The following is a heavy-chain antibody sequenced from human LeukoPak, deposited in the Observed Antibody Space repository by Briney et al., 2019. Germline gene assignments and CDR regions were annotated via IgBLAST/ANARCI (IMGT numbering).Heavy chain of an antibody. CDR3: ARGGVPAAIGYYYYMDV. Sequence: GGSLRLSCAASGFTVSSNYMSWVRQAPGKGLEWVSVIYSGGSTYYADSVKGRFTISRDNSKNTLYLQMNSLRAEDKAVYSCARGGVPAAIGYYYYMDVWGKGTTVTVSS. V-gene: IGHV3-66*01. D-gene: IGHD2-2*02. CDR1: GFTVSSNY. CDR2: IYSGGST. J-gene: IGHJ6*03.